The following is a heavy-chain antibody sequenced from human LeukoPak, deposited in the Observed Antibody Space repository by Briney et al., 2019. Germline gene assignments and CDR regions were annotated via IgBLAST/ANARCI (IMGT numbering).Heavy chain of an antibody. V-gene: IGHV4-38-2*02. CDR3: ARDRIYDSSGYYYFDY. Sequence: SETLFLTCTVSGYSISSGYHWGWIRQPPGKGLEWIGSVYHSGNTYYYPSLKSRVTISLDTSKNQFSLKLSSVTAADTAVYYCARDRIYDSSGYYYFDYWGQGTLVTVSS. J-gene: IGHJ4*02. CDR1: GYSISSGYH. D-gene: IGHD3-22*01. CDR2: VYHSGNT.